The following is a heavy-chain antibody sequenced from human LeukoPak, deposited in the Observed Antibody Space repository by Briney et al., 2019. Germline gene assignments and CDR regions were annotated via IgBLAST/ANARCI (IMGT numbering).Heavy chain of an antibody. CDR3: ARAARYYETSHFDY. V-gene: IGHV4-4*07. Sequence: PSETLSLTCTVAGGSISSYYWSWLRQPAGKGLEWIGRIYTSGSTNYNPSLKSRVTMSVDTSKNQFSLKLSSVTAADTAVYYCARAARYYETSHFDYWGKGTLVTVSP. CDR2: IYTSGST. CDR1: GGSISSYY. J-gene: IGHJ4*02. D-gene: IGHD3-22*01.